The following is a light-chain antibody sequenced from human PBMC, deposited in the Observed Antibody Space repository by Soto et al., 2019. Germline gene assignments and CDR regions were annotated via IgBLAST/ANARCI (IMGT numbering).Light chain of an antibody. J-gene: IGKJ4*01. CDR1: QRSSSR. CDR3: QQYNSYSLT. V-gene: IGKV1-5*01. CDR2: DAS. Sequence: DIQMTQSPSTLSASVGDRVTITCRARQRSSSRLAWYQQKPGKAPKILIYDASNLESGVPSRFSASGSGTEFTLTISSLQPDDFATYYCQQYNSYSLTFGGGTKVEIK.